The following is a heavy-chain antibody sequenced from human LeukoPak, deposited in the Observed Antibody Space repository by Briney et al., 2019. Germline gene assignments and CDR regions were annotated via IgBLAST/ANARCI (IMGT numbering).Heavy chain of an antibody. J-gene: IGHJ5*02. CDR1: GYSFTNYG. V-gene: IGHV1-2*02. Sequence: GASVKVSCKTSGYSFTNYGISWVRQAPGQGLEWMGWINPNSGGTNYAQKFQGRVTMTRDTSISTAYMELSRLRSDDTAVYYCARENVDTAMVNVDRPKNFYNWFDPWGQGTLVTVSS. D-gene: IGHD5-18*01. CDR3: ARENVDTAMVNVDRPKNFYNWFDP. CDR2: INPNSGGT.